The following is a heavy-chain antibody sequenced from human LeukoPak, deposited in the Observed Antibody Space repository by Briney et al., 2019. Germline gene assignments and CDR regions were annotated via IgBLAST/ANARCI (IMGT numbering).Heavy chain of an antibody. V-gene: IGHV4-39*01. D-gene: IGHD6-13*01. CDR3: ARQLAAGTWAFDY. CDR2: IYHSGNT. CDR1: GGSISNTNYF. Sequence: PSETLSLTCTVSGGSISNTNYFWGWIRQPPGKGLEWIGSIYHSGNTYYNASLRSRVTISVDTSKNHFSLKLGSVTVADTAVYYCARQLAAGTWAFDYWGQGTLATVSS. J-gene: IGHJ4*02.